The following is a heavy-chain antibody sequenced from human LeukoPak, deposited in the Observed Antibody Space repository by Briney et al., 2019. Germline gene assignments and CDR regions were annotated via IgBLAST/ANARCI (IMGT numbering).Heavy chain of an antibody. Sequence: ASVKVSCKAPGYTFTGYYMHWVRQAPGQGLEWMGWINPNSGGTNYAQKFQGRVTMTRDTSISTAYMELSRLRSDDTAVYYCARSITMVRGVIGSDYWGQGTLVTVSS. CDR3: ARSITMVRGVIGSDY. CDR1: GYTFTGYY. J-gene: IGHJ4*02. CDR2: INPNSGGT. D-gene: IGHD3-10*01. V-gene: IGHV1-2*02.